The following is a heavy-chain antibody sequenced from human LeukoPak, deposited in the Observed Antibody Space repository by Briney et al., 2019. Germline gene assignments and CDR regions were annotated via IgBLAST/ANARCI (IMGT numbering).Heavy chain of an antibody. Sequence: GGSLRLSCAASGFTVSSNYINWVRQAPGKGLEWVASINHNGNVNYYVDSVKGRFTISRDNAKNSLYLQMSNLRAEDTAVYFCARGGGLDVWGQGATVTVSS. J-gene: IGHJ6*02. D-gene: IGHD3-16*01. CDR3: ARGGGLDV. CDR1: GFTVSSNY. CDR2: INHNGNVN. V-gene: IGHV3-7*03.